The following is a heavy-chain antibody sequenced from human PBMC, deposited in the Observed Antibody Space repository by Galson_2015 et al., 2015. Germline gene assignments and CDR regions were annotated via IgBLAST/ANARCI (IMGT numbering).Heavy chain of an antibody. Sequence: SETLSLTCTVSGGSISSGSHYWGWIRQPPGEGLEWIGSIYYSGNTYYNPSLKSRVTISVDTSKNQFSLKLSSVTAADTAVYYCARDRIAAGAGWLDYWGQGTLVTVSS. D-gene: IGHD6-13*01. CDR1: GGSISSGSHY. J-gene: IGHJ4*02. CDR2: IYYSGNT. V-gene: IGHV4-39*07. CDR3: ARDRIAAGAGWLDY.